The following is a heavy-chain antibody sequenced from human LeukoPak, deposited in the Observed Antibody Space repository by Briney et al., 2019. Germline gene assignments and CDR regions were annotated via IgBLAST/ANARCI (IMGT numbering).Heavy chain of an antibody. J-gene: IGHJ4*02. CDR3: ARGGWIVED. D-gene: IGHD2-15*01. CDR2: IYYSGST. Sequence: SETLSLTCTVSGVSISSSNSYWGWIRQPPGKGLEWIGSIYYSGSTYYNPSLKSRVTISVDTSKNQFSLKLSSVTAADTAVYYCARGGWIVEDWGQGTLVTVSS. CDR1: GVSISSSNSY. V-gene: IGHV4-39*01.